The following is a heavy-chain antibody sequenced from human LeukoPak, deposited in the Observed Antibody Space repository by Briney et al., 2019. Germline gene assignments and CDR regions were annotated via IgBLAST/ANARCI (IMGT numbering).Heavy chain of an antibody. D-gene: IGHD3-10*01. CDR1: GGSINSSSYY. V-gene: IGHV4-39*07. CDR3: ARNLEWFGGAPGD. Sequence: SETLSLTCTVSGGSINSSSYYWGWIRQPPGKGLEWIGSIYYSGSTYYNPSLKSRVTISVDTSKNQFSLKLSSVTAADTAEYYCARNLEWFGGAPGDWGQGTLVTVSS. CDR2: IYYSGST. J-gene: IGHJ4*02.